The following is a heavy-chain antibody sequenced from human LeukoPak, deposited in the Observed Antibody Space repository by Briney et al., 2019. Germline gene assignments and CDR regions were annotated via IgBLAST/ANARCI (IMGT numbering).Heavy chain of an antibody. CDR1: GGSISSSNW. J-gene: IGHJ5*02. D-gene: IGHD3-3*01. V-gene: IGHV4-4*02. CDR3: ARLTSYYDFWSGYFNWFDP. CDR2: IYHSGST. Sequence: SGTLSLTCAVSGGSISSSNWWSWVRQPPGKGLEWIGEIYHSGSTNYNPSLKSRVTISVDKSKNQFSLKLSSVTAADTAVYYCARLTSYYDFWSGYFNWFDPWGQGTLVTVSS.